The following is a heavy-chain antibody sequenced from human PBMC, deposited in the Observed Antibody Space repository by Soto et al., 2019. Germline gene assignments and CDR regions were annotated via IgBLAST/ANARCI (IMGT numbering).Heavy chain of an antibody. D-gene: IGHD3-3*01. CDR2: IVVGSGNT. CDR3: AATYYYFCSCYDSPIDAFDI. V-gene: IGHV1-58*01. J-gene: IGHJ3*02. Sequence: SVKLSCKASGFTFTSSSVQWVRQARGQRLEWIGWIVVGSGNTNYAQKFQERVTITRDMSTSTAYMELSSLRSEDTAVYYCAATYYYFCSCYDSPIDAFDIWGQGTMVTVSS. CDR1: GFTFTSSS.